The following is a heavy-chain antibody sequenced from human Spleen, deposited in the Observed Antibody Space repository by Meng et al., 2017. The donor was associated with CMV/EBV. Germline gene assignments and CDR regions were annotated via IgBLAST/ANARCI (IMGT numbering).Heavy chain of an antibody. Sequence: GESLKISCAASGFTFSSYAMHWVRQAPGKGLEWVAVISYDGSNKYYADSVKGRFTISRDNSKNTLYLQMNGLRAEDTAVYYCAKDQFKLERRFENWFDPWGQGTLVTVSS. CDR3: AKDQFKLERRFENWFDP. CDR1: GFTFSSYA. V-gene: IGHV3-30*04. J-gene: IGHJ5*02. CDR2: ISYDGSNK. D-gene: IGHD1-1*01.